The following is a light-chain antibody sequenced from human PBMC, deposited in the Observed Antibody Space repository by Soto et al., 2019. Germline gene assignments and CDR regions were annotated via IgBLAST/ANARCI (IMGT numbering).Light chain of an antibody. CDR2: DAS. CDR3: QQYETFSGT. Sequence: IELTQSPSSLSASLGDRVTLTCQASQSVSGWLAWYQQQPGEDPKLLIYDASALPRGVPSRFTGSGSGTTFTLTIASLQPDDFATYYCQQYETFSGTFGPGTKV. J-gene: IGKJ1*01. CDR1: QSVSGW. V-gene: IGKV1-5*01.